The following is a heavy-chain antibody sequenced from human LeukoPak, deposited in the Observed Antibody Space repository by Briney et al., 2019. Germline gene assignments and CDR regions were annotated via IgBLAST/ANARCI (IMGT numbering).Heavy chain of an antibody. CDR1: GFTFRNFW. CDR3: VREARESGGFDY. V-gene: IGHV3-74*01. J-gene: IGHJ4*02. D-gene: IGHD5-24*01. Sequence: GGSLRLSCAASGFTFRNFWMYWVRQVPGKGLFWVSRINTDGSGTAYAEPVKGRFTISRDNANNTLYLQMNSLRAEDTAVYYCVREARESGGFDYWGQGTLVTVSS. CDR2: INTDGSGT.